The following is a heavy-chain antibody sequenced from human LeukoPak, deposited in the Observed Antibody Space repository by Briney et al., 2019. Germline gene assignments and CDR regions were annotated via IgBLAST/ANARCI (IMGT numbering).Heavy chain of an antibody. CDR3: ARVGLLVVVVAAWFDP. Sequence: ASVKVSCKASGFTFTSSAVQWVRQARGQRLEWIGWIVVGSGNTNYAQKFQERVTITRDMSTSTAYMELSSLRSEDTAVYYCARVGLLVVVVAAWFDPWGQGTLVTVSS. CDR2: IVVGSGNT. CDR1: GFTFTSSA. V-gene: IGHV1-58*01. J-gene: IGHJ5*02. D-gene: IGHD2-15*01.